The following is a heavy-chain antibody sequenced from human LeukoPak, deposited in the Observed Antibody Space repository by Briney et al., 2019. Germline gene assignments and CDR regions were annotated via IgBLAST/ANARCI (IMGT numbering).Heavy chain of an antibody. CDR1: GFTVGSNC. CDR3: AKDWSDWFDP. V-gene: IGHV3-23*01. J-gene: IGHJ5*02. Sequence: QPGGSLRLSCVSSGFTVGSNCMGWVRQVPGKGLEWVSSISASGGSTFYADSVKGRFTISRDTSKNTLFLQMNSLKAADTAVYYCAKDWSDWFDPWGQGTLVTVSS. CDR2: ISASGGST.